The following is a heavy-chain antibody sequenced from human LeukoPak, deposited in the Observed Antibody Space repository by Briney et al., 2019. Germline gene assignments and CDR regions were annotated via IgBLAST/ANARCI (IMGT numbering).Heavy chain of an antibody. Sequence: SETLSLTCTVSGGSISSGGYYWSWIRQPPGKGLEWIGYIYYSGSTNYNPSLKSRVTISVDTSKNQFSLKLSSVTAADTAVYYCARGNMEYYYYYGMDVWGQGTTVTVSS. J-gene: IGHJ6*02. V-gene: IGHV4-61*08. CDR2: IYYSGST. D-gene: IGHD3-3*01. CDR3: ARGNMEYYYYYGMDV. CDR1: GGSISSGGYY.